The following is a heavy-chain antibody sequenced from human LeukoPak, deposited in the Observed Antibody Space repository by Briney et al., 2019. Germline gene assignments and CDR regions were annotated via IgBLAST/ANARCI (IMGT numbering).Heavy chain of an antibody. Sequence: PSETLSLICAVYGGSFSGYYWSWIRQPPGKGLERIGEINHSGSTNYNPSLKSRVTISVDTSKNQFSLKLSSVTAADTAVYYCARRSSYSYFQHWGQGTLVTVSS. CDR2: INHSGST. D-gene: IGHD3-3*01. V-gene: IGHV4-34*01. J-gene: IGHJ1*01. CDR3: ARRSSYSYFQH. CDR1: GGSFSGYY.